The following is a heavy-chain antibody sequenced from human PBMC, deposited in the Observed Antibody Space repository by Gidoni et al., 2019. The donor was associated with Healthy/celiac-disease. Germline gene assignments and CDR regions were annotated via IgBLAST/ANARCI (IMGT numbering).Heavy chain of an antibody. D-gene: IGHD3-3*01. CDR3: ARIGTIFGVDTDDY. CDR1: GGPISSSNW. Sequence: QVQLQESGTGLVKPSGTLSLTCAVSGGPISSSNWWSWVRQPPGKGLEWIGEIDHSGSTNYNPSLKSRVTISVDKSKNQFSRKLSSVTAADTAVYYCARIGTIFGVDTDDYWGQGTLVTVSS. CDR2: IDHSGST. V-gene: IGHV4-4*02. J-gene: IGHJ4*02.